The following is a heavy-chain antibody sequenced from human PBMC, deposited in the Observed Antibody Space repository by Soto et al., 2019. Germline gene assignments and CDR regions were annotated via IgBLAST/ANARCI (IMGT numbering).Heavy chain of an antibody. CDR3: ARGEREDIAVVVVARPGGYGVDV. CDR2: ISYDGSNK. Sequence: QVQLVESGGGVVQPGRSLRLSCAASGFTFSSYAMHWVRQAPGKGLECVAVISYDGSNKFYRDSVKGRSTISRDNSKNTRHLQINSLKYEDTAVYYCARGEREDIAVVVVARPGGYGVDVWGQGTTVTVSS. CDR1: GFTFSSYA. J-gene: IGHJ6*02. V-gene: IGHV3-30-3*01. D-gene: IGHD2-15*01.